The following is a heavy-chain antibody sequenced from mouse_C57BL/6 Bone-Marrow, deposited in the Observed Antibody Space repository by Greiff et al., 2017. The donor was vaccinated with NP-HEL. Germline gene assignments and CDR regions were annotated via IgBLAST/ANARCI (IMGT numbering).Heavy chain of an antibody. V-gene: IGHV14-3*01. CDR3: ARETAQATWFDY. D-gene: IGHD3-2*02. J-gene: IGHJ3*01. CDR1: GFNFKNSY. CDR2: IDPSNGNT. Sequence: VQLKQSVAELVRPGASVKLSCTASGFNFKNSYMHWVKQRPEQGLEWIGRIDPSNGNTKYAPKFQGKATITADTSSNTAYLQLSSLTSEDTAIYYCARETAQATWFDYWGKGTLVTVSA.